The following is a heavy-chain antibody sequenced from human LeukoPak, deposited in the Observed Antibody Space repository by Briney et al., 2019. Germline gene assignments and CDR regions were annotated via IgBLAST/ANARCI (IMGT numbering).Heavy chain of an antibody. J-gene: IGHJ5*02. CDR2: IYPGDSDT. D-gene: IGHD2-15*01. CDR3: ARMDCSGGSCPRWFDP. Sequence: GESLKISCKGSGYSFTNYWIGWVRQMPGKGLEWMGIIYPGDSDTRYSPSFQGQVTISADKSISTAYLQWSSLKASDTAMYYCARMDCSGGSCPRWFDPWGQGTLVTVSS. CDR1: GYSFTNYW. V-gene: IGHV5-51*01.